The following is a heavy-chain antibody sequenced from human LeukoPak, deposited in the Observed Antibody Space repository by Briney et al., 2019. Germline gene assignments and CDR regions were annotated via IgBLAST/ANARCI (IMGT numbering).Heavy chain of an antibody. CDR2: IRSKAYGGTT. CDR3: ARDRYSGYDGAFDI. J-gene: IGHJ3*02. CDR1: GFTFGDYA. D-gene: IGHD5-12*01. Sequence: GGSLRLSCTASGFTFGDYAMSWVRQAPGKGLEWVGFIRSKAYGGTTEYAASVKGRFTISRDDSKSIAYLQMNSLRAEDTAVYYCARDRYSGYDGAFDIWGQGTMVTVSS. V-gene: IGHV3-49*04.